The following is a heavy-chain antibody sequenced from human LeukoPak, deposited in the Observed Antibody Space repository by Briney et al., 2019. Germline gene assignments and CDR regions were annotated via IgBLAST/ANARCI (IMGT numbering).Heavy chain of an antibody. V-gene: IGHV1-18*03. CDR1: GFALTTYN. CDR2: VTAFNENT. J-gene: IGHJ6*04. D-gene: IGHD3-10*01. CDR3: ARSYYYGSALDV. Sequence: VASVKVSCKASGFALTTYNIVWLRQAPGQGLEWVGWVTAFNENTHYSRKVQGRVTMTRDTSTSTAYMELRSLRSDDMAVYYCARSYYYGSALDVWGTGTPVIVSS.